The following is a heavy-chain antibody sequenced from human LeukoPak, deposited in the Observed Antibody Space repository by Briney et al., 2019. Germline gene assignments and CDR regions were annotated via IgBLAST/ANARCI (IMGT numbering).Heavy chain of an antibody. CDR1: GYTVTGYY. V-gene: IGHV1-2*02. D-gene: IGHD3-10*01. Sequence: ASVKVSCKASGYTVTGYYMHWVRQAPGQGLESMGWINPNSGGTNYAQKFQGRVTMTRDTSISTAYMELSRLRSDDTAVYYCARVDGFGELGFDYWGQGTLVTVSS. CDR2: INPNSGGT. J-gene: IGHJ4*02. CDR3: ARVDGFGELGFDY.